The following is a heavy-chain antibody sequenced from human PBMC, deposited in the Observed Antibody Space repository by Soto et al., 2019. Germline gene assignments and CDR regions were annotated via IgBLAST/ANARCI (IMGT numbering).Heavy chain of an antibody. CDR1: GGSISSGDYY. V-gene: IGHV4-30-4*01. J-gene: IGHJ4*02. CDR3: ARELVVVHRFDY. CDR2: IYYSGST. Sequence: SETLSLTCTVSGGSISSGDYYWSWIRQPPGKGLEWIGYIYYSGSTYYNPSLKSRVTISVDTSKNQFSLKLSSVTAADTAVYYCARELVVVHRFDYWGQGTLVTVSS. D-gene: IGHD3-22*01.